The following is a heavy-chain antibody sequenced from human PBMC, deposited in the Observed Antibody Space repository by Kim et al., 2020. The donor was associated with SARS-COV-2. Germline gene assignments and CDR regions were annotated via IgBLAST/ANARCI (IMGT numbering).Heavy chain of an antibody. CDR3: ARDNGEPADRYYYYYGMDV. Sequence: SVKVSCKASGGTFSSYAISWVRQAPGQGLEWMGGIIPIFGTANYAQKFQGRVTITADESTSTAYMELSSLRSEDTAVYYCARDNGEPADRYYYYYGMDVWGQGTTVTVSS. J-gene: IGHJ6*02. V-gene: IGHV1-69*13. D-gene: IGHD2-8*01. CDR2: IIPIFGTA. CDR1: GGTFSSYA.